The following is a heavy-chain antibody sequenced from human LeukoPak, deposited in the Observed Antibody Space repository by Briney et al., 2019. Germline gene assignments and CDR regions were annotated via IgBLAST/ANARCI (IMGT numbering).Heavy chain of an antibody. Sequence: SETLSLTCTVSGGSITSNSDYWGWIRQPPGKGLEWVASISYTGHTQYNPSLKSRVTISVDTSKNQFSLKVSSVTAADTAVYYCARNARYNWFDPWGQGTLVTVSS. CDR1: GGSITSNSDY. CDR3: ARNARYNWFDP. V-gene: IGHV4-39*07. J-gene: IGHJ5*02. CDR2: ISYTGHT.